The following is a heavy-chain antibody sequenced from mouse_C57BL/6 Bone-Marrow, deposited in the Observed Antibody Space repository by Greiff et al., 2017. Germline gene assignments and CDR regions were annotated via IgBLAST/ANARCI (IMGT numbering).Heavy chain of an antibody. V-gene: IGHV14-2*01. CDR1: GFNIKDYY. CDR3: ARGSVYGSSLDAMDY. D-gene: IGHD1-1*01. CDR2: IDPEGGET. Sequence: VQLQQSGAELVKPGASVKLSCTASGFNIKDYYMHWVKQRTEQRLEWIGRIDPEGGETKSAPKFQGKATITADTSSKAAYLQHSSLTSEDTAVYYCARGSVYGSSLDAMDYWGQGTSVTVSS. J-gene: IGHJ4*01.